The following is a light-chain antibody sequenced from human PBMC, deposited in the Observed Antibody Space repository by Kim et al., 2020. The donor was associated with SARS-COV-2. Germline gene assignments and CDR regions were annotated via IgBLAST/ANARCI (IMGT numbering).Light chain of an antibody. Sequence: SASVGDRVDITCRASRSLSNRLAWYQVKPGKAPKLLIYDASTLDTGVPSRFSGGVSGTDFTLNISSLQPDDFATYYCQQYNSHSTFGQGTKVDIK. CDR2: DAS. V-gene: IGKV1-5*01. J-gene: IGKJ1*01. CDR1: RSLSNR. CDR3: QQYNSHST.